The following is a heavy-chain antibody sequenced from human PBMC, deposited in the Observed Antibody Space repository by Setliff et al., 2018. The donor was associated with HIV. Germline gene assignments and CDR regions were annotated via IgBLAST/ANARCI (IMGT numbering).Heavy chain of an antibody. CDR2: ISSSSSTI. D-gene: IGHD3-10*01. Sequence: GGSLRLSCAASGFTFSSYSMNWVRQAPGRGLEWLSYISSSSSTIYYADSVKGRFTISRDNAKNSLYLQMNSLRAEDTAVYYCARTGSGSYFRYWGQGTLVTVSS. V-gene: IGHV3-48*04. CDR1: GFTFSSYS. J-gene: IGHJ4*02. CDR3: ARTGSGSYFRY.